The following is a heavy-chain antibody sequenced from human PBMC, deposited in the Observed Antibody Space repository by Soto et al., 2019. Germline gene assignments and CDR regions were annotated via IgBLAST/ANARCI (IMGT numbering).Heavy chain of an antibody. CDR2: ISSSSYTM. V-gene: IGHV3-48*02. J-gene: IGHJ4*02. CDR1: GFTFSHYS. CDR3: ARDVDY. Sequence: EVQLVESGGGLVQPGGSLRLSCAASGFTFSHYSMNWVRQAPGKGLEWVSYISSSSYTMNYADSVKGRFTISRDNAKNSLYRQMNSLRDEDTAVYYCARDVDYWGQGTLVTVSS.